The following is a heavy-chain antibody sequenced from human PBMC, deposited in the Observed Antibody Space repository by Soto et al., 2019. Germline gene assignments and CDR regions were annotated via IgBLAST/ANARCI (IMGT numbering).Heavy chain of an antibody. Sequence: QITLKESGPTLVKPTQTLTLTCTYSGFSLRTTGVGVGWIRQPPGKALEWLGIIYWDDDKRYSPSLKSRLTLTSDSSKSQVVLTMTNMGPVDTATYFCAHTWGLPFDYWGPGNLVIVSS. CDR1: GFSLRTTGVG. CDR3: AHTWGLPFDY. D-gene: IGHD3-16*01. J-gene: IGHJ4*02. V-gene: IGHV2-5*02. CDR2: IYWDDDK.